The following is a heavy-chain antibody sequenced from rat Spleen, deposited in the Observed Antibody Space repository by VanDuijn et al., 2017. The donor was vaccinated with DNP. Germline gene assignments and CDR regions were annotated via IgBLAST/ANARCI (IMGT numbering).Heavy chain of an antibody. CDR3: TRVGLGTPLDY. Sequence: QVQLRESGPGLVQPSQTLSLTCTVSGFSLTSYGVSWVRQPPGKGLEWIVGITSGGSTFYNSALKSRLSISRDTSKSQVFLKMNSLQTEDTAIYFCTRVGLGTPLDYWGQGVMVTVSS. CDR2: ITSGGST. CDR1: GFSLTSYG. V-gene: IGHV2S12*01. J-gene: IGHJ2*01. D-gene: IGHD1-6*01.